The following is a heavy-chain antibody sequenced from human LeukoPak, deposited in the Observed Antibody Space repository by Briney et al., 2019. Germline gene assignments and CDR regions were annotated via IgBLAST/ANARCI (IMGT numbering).Heavy chain of an antibody. Sequence: ASVKVSCKASGYTFTCYYMHWVRQAPGQGLEWMGRINPNSGGTNYAQKFQGRVTMTRDTSISTAYMELSRLRSDDTAVYYCARAYYDSSGEFDYWGQGTLVTVSS. CDR3: ARAYYDSSGEFDY. CDR1: GYTFTCYY. J-gene: IGHJ4*02. D-gene: IGHD3-22*01. CDR2: INPNSGGT. V-gene: IGHV1-2*06.